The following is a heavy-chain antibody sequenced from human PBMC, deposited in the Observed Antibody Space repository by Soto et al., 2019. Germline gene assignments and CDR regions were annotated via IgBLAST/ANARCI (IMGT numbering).Heavy chain of an antibody. Sequence: PGGSLRLSCAASGFSFSSYWMSWVRQAPGKGPEWVANIKEDGRVQHYVDSVKGRFTISRDNTENSLFLQLNNLRAGDSAIYYCAITTSTVSYWFDPWGPGTQVTVSS. CDR3: AITTSTVSYWFDP. D-gene: IGHD2-2*01. V-gene: IGHV3-7*03. J-gene: IGHJ5*02. CDR2: IKEDGRVQ. CDR1: GFSFSSYW.